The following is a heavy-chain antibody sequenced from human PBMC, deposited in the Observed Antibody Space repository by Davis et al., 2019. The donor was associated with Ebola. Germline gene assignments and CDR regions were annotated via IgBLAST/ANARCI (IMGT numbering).Heavy chain of an antibody. D-gene: IGHD1-26*01. J-gene: IGHJ4*02. CDR1: GFTFSSYA. Sequence: SCKASGFTFSSYAMHWVRQAPGKGLEWVAVISYDGSNKYYADSVKGRFTISRDNSKNTLYLQMNSLRAEDTAVYYCASAHRVGDYWGQGTLVTVSS. CDR3: ASAHRVGDY. CDR2: ISYDGSNK. V-gene: IGHV3-30-3*01.